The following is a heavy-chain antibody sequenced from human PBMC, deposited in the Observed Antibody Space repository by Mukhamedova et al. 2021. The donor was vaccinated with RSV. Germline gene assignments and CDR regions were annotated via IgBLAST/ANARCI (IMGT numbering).Heavy chain of an antibody. J-gene: IGHJ4*02. D-gene: IGHD3-10*01. CDR3: ARDEVLGSGSCNY. CDR2: IKSDGSET. V-gene: IGHV3-74*01. Sequence: VRQVPGKGLVWVSRIKSDGSETNYADAVKGRFTISRDNAKNTLYLQLNSLRAEDTAVYYCARDEVLGSGSCNYWGRGTLGTVSS.